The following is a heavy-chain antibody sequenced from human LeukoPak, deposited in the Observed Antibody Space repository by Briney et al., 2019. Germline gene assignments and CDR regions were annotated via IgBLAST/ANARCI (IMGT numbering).Heavy chain of an antibody. V-gene: IGHV3-23*01. CDR3: TRPSIPARPFLTYLSYFLDV. CDR2: VSGTVDTS. J-gene: IGHJ6*04. Sequence: PGGSLRLSCVASVFTFSRFGMSWARQAPGRGREWISSVSGTVDTSHYTVSVKGPYTISRDNSQNTLYLHITALRAADTPVYYCTRPSIPARPFLTYLSYFLDVWGEGTTVSVPS. CDR1: VFTFSRFG. D-gene: IGHD6-6*01.